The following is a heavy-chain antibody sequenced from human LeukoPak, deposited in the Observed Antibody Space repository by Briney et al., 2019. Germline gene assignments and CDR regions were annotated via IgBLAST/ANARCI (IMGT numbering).Heavy chain of an antibody. J-gene: IGHJ6*02. CDR2: VNHSGST. V-gene: IGHV4-34*01. CDR3: ARGRQQHLYYYYYGMDV. Sequence: SETLSLTCAVYGGSFSGYYWSWIRQPPGKGLEWIGEVNHSGSTNYNPSLKSRVTISVDTSKNQFSLKLSSVTAADTAVYYCARGRQQHLYYYYYGMDVWGQGTTATVSS. D-gene: IGHD6-13*01. CDR1: GGSFSGYY.